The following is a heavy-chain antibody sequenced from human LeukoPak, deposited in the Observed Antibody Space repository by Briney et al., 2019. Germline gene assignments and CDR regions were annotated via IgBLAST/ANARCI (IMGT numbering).Heavy chain of an antibody. V-gene: IGHV3-23*01. J-gene: IGHJ5*02. CDR1: GFTFSRYT. D-gene: IGHD4-11*01. CDR3: AKGAASNKVDWFDP. CDR2: STGVGGT. Sequence: GGSLRPSCAASGFTFSRYTMMWVRQAPGKGLQWVSSSTGVGGTYYADSVKGRFTVSRDKSENTLYLQTNSLSPEDTAVYYCAKGAASNKVDWFDPWGQGTLVTVSS.